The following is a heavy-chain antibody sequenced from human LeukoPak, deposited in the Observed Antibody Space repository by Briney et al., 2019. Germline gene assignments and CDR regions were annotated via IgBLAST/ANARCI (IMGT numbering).Heavy chain of an antibody. V-gene: IGHV1-69*01. CDR1: GGTFSSYA. CDR3: ARGVAAAGTFDY. CDR2: IIPIFGTA. J-gene: IGHJ4*02. D-gene: IGHD6-13*01. Sequence: ASVKVSCKASGGTFSSYAISWVRQAPGQGLEWMGGIIPIFGTANYAQKFQGRVTITADESTSTAYMELSSLRSEDTAVYYCARGVAAAGTFDYWGQGTLVTVSS.